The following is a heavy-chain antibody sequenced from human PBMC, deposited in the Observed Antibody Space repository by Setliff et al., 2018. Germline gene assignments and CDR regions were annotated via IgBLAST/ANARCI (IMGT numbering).Heavy chain of an antibody. CDR2: IQNSGGI. J-gene: IGHJ6*02. Sequence: SETLSFTCNVSGVSISSYYWSWIRQAPGKGLESLGYIQNSGGINYNPSLKSRVTISVDTSTNQFSLKLTSVTAADTAVYYCARLSWNGLRYFGLDVWGQGTTVTVSS. CDR3: ARLSWNGLRYFGLDV. CDR1: GVSISSYY. V-gene: IGHV4-59*01. D-gene: IGHD3-3*01.